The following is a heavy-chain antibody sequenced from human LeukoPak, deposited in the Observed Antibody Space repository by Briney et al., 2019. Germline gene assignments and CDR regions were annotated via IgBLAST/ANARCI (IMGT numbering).Heavy chain of an antibody. CDR1: GGSVSSGSYY. V-gene: IGHV4-61*01. J-gene: IGHJ4*02. D-gene: IGHD3-10*01. CDR3: ARDRVGLWSDY. CDR2: IYYSGSI. Sequence: SGTLSLTCTVSGGSVSSGSYYWSWIRQPPGTGLEWIGYIYYSGSINYNPSLKSRVTISVDTSKNQFSLKLSSVTAADTAVYYCARDRVGLWSDYWGQGTLVTVSS.